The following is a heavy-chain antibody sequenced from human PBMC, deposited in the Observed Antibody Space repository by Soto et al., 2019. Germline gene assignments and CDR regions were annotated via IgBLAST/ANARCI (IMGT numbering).Heavy chain of an antibody. CDR3: AKGRSSGYYYGYAVDS. D-gene: IGHD3-22*01. CDR2: ISGEGGST. Sequence: GGSLRLSCAASGFTFDDYAMHWVRQAPGKGLEWVSLISGEGGSTYYADSVKGRFTISRDNSKNSLYLQMNSLRTEDTALYYCAKGRSSGYYYGYAVDSWGQGTMVTVSS. J-gene: IGHJ3*02. V-gene: IGHV3-43*02. CDR1: GFTFDDYA.